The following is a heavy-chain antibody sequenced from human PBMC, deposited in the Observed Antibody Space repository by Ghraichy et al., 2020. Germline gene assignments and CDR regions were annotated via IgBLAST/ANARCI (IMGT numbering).Heavy chain of an antibody. D-gene: IGHD3-10*01. V-gene: IGHV4-39*01. Sequence: SETLSLTCTVSGGSISSGKYYWGWIRQPPGKGLDWIDSIYSSGSTYYNPSLKSRVTISVDTSNNQLSLKLSPVTAADTAVLYCAKHTLGYGSGSYYRFDFWGQGTLVTVSS. CDR1: GGSISSGKYY. CDR3: AKHTLGYGSGSYYRFDF. J-gene: IGHJ4*02. CDR2: IYSSGST.